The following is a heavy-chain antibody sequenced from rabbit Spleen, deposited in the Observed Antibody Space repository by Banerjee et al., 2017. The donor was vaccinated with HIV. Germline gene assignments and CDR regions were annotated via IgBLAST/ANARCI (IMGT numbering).Heavy chain of an antibody. CDR2: IDTNSSGST. D-gene: IGHD4-2*01. V-gene: IGHV1S45*01. Sequence: QEQLEESGGGLVKPGGTLTLTCTASGFSFSSMDYMCWVRQAPGKGLEWIGCIDTNSSGSTYYASWAKGRFTISKTASTTVTLQMTSLTAADMATYFCARDTGSSFSSYGMDLWGQGTLVTVS. J-gene: IGHJ6*01. CDR3: ARDTGSSFSSYGMDL. CDR1: GFSFSSMDY.